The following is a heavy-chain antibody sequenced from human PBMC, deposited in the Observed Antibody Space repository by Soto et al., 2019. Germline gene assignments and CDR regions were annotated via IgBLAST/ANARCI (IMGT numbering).Heavy chain of an antibody. CDR3: AKSPRTVMNFDYYYDMDV. Sequence: GGSLRLSCAASGFTFSSYAMSWVRQAPGKGLEWVSAISGSGGSTYYADSVKGRFTISRDNSKNTLYLQMNSLRAEDTAVYYCAKSPRTVMNFDYYYDMDVWGKGTTVTVSS. D-gene: IGHD4-4*01. CDR1: GFTFSSYA. J-gene: IGHJ6*03. V-gene: IGHV3-23*01. CDR2: ISGSGGST.